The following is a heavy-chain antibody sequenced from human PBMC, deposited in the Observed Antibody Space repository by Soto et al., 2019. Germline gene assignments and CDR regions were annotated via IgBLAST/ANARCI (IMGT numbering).Heavy chain of an antibody. D-gene: IGHD3-10*01. CDR1: GDTFSRYT. CDR3: ATSYGSGSAHFDN. CDR2: VIPILGRS. J-gene: IGHJ4*02. V-gene: IGHV1-69*02. Sequence: QVQLVQSGAEVKMPGSSVTVSCTASGDTFSRYTINWVRQAPGQGPEWVGRVIPILGRSDYAHKFQGRVSITADKSTSTAYMLVRRLTSDDTAVYYCATSYGSGSAHFDNWGQGTLVTVSS.